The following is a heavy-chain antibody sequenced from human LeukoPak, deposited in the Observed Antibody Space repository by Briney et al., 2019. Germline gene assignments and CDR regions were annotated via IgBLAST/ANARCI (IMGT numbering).Heavy chain of an antibody. J-gene: IGHJ6*03. CDR1: GFTFDDYG. CDR2: INWNGGST. V-gene: IGHV3-20*04. D-gene: IGHD3-16*02. Sequence: GGSLRLSCAASGFTFDDYGMSWVRQAPGKGLEWVSGINWNGGSTGYADSVKGRFTISRDNAKNSLYLQMNSLRAEDTALYYCARVAYDYVWGSYRSLGYYYMDVWGKGTTVTVSS. CDR3: ARVAYDYVWGSYRSLGYYYMDV.